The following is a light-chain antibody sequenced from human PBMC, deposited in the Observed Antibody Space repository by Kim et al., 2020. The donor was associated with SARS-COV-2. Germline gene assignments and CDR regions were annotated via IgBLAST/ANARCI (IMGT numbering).Light chain of an antibody. CDR2: AAS. CDR1: QSVSSN. CDR3: KQYNNWPRT. J-gene: IGKJ1*01. Sequence: EIVMTQSPATLSVSPGERATLSCRASQSVSSNLAWFQQKPGQAPRLLIYAASTGATGIPARFTGSGSGTEFTLTISSLQSEDFAVYYCKQYNNWPRTFGQGTKVEIK. V-gene: IGKV3-15*01.